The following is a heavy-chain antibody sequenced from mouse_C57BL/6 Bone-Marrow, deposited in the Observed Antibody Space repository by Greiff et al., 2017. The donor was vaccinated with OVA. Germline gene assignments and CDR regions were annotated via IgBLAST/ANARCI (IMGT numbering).Heavy chain of an antibody. V-gene: IGHV1-55*01. D-gene: IGHD2-4*01. CDR2: IYPGSGST. CDR1: GYTFTSYW. J-gene: IGHJ2*01. Sequence: QVHVKQPGAELVKPGASVKMSCKASGYTFTSYWITWVKQRPGPGLEWIGDIYPGSGSTNYNEKFKSKATLTVDTSSSTAYMQLSSLTSEDSAVYYCARSGWDYDFFDYWGQGTTLTVSS. CDR3: ARSGWDYDFFDY.